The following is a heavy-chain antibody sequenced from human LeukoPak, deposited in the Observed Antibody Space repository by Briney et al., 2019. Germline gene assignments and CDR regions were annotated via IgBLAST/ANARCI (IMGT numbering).Heavy chain of an antibody. V-gene: IGHV4-39*07. J-gene: IGHJ5*01. D-gene: IGHD2-21*01. CDR1: GGSIRRADYY. CDR2: IFYSGTT. Sequence: SETLSLTCTVSGGSIRRADYYWGWIRQSPGKGLEWIGSIFYSGTTYYTPSLKSRVTLSLDTSKNHFSLRLTSVTAADTAVYYCARQVAVVEPTDPNWFDSWGQGTLVTVSS. CDR3: ARQVAVVEPTDPNWFDS.